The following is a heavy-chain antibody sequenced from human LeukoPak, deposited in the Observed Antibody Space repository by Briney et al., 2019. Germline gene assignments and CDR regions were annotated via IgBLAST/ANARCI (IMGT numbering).Heavy chain of an antibody. Sequence: GASVKVSCKASGYTFPSYDINWVRRATGKGLEWMGWRNPNSCKTAHAQKFQGRLTMTRNTSISTAYMELSSLRSEDTAVYYCARGRRARILYVWGSYNNWFDPWGQGTLVTVSS. V-gene: IGHV1-8*01. CDR1: GYTFPSYD. CDR3: ARGRRARILYVWGSYNNWFDP. J-gene: IGHJ5*02. D-gene: IGHD3-16*01. CDR2: RNPNSCKT.